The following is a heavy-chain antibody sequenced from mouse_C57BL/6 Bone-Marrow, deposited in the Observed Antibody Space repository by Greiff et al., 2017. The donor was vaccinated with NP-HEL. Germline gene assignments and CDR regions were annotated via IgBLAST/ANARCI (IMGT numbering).Heavy chain of an antibody. CDR1: GYAFSSSW. D-gene: IGHD1-1*01. V-gene: IGHV1-82*01. CDR3: ASQGAYYYGSSYDY. CDR2: IYPGDGDT. Sequence: VKLQESGPELVKPGASVKISCKASGYAFSSSWMNWVKQRPGKGLEWIGRIYPGDGDTNYNGKFKGKATLTADKSSSTAYMQLSSLTSEDSAVYFGASQGAYYYGSSYDYWGQGTTLTVSS. J-gene: IGHJ2*01.